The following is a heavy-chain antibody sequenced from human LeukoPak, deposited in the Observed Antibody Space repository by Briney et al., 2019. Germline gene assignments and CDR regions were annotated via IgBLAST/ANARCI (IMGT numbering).Heavy chain of an antibody. CDR3: AKDMAIQFLEPAF. CDR1: GFSFNTHG. V-gene: IGHV3-33*06. J-gene: IGHJ4*02. D-gene: IGHD3-3*01. CDR2: IWFDGSVK. Sequence: GGSLRLSCAASGFSFNTHGMHWVRQAPGKGLEWVAAIWFDGSVKHYSDAVKGRFTISRDNSLDTLYLQMNSLRVEDTAMYYCAKDMAIQFLEPAFWGQGTLVTVSS.